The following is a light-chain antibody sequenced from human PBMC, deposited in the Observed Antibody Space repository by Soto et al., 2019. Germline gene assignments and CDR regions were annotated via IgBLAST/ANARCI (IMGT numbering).Light chain of an antibody. CDR2: GAS. Sequence: EIVMTQSPGTLSVSPGERATLSCRASQSVSSNLAWYQQKPGQAPRLLMYGASTRATGIPARFSGSGSGTEFTLTISSLQSEDFAVYYCQQYNNWPVTFGGGTKVEIK. V-gene: IGKV3-15*01. CDR1: QSVSSN. CDR3: QQYNNWPVT. J-gene: IGKJ4*01.